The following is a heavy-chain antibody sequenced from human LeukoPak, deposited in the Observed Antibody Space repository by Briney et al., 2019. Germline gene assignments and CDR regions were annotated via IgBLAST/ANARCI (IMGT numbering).Heavy chain of an antibody. CDR2: IIPILGIA. D-gene: IGHD2-2*01. CDR1: GGTFSSYA. V-gene: IGHV1-69*04. CDR3: ARDRWGIVVVPAAMRGAFDY. J-gene: IGHJ4*02. Sequence: SVKVSCKASGGTFSSYAISWVRQAPGQGLEWMGRIIPILGIANYAQKFQGRVTITADKSTSTAYMEPSSLRSEDTAVYYCARDRWGIVVVPAAMRGAFDYWGQGTLVTVSS.